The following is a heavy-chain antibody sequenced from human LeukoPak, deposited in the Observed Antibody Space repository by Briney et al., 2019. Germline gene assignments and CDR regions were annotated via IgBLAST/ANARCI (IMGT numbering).Heavy chain of an antibody. Sequence: ASVKVSCKASGYTFTGYYMHWVRQAPGQGLEWMGRINPNSGGTNYAQKFQGRVTMTRDTSISTAFMEVSSLRSDDTAVYYCARVDQRISFYFDYWGQGTLITVSS. J-gene: IGHJ4*02. D-gene: IGHD3-16*02. CDR1: GYTFTGYY. CDR3: ARVDQRISFYFDY. V-gene: IGHV1-2*06. CDR2: INPNSGGT.